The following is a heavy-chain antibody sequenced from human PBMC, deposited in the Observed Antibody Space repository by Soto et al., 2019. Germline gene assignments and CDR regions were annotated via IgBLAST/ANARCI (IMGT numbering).Heavy chain of an antibody. D-gene: IGHD5-18*01. J-gene: IGHJ4*02. CDR3: AREGSGIQLWFGTYSFDY. CDR1: GFTFSSYW. Sequence: EVQLVESGGGLVQPGGSLRLSCAASGFTFSSYWMSWVRQAPGKGLEWVANLKQDGSEKYYVDSVKGRFTISRDNAKNSLYLQMNSLRAEDTDVYYCAREGSGIQLWFGTYSFDYWGQGNLVTVSS. CDR2: LKQDGSEK. V-gene: IGHV3-7*05.